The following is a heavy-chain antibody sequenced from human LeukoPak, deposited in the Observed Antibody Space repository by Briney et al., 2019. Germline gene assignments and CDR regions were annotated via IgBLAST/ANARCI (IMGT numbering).Heavy chain of an antibody. D-gene: IGHD2-2*01. CDR1: GYTFTGYY. Sequence: ASVTVSCKASGYTFTGYYMHWGRQAPGQGLEWMAWINPNSGGTYYAQNFHDRITITRDTSISTAYMELSRLRSDDTAIYYCARANALYCSSTSCLFDYWGQGTLVTVSS. CDR3: ARANALYCSSTSCLFDY. J-gene: IGHJ4*02. V-gene: IGHV1-2*02. CDR2: INPNSGGT.